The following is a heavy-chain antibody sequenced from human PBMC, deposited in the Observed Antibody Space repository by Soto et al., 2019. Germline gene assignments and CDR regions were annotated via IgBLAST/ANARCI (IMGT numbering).Heavy chain of an antibody. J-gene: IGHJ5*02. V-gene: IGHV4-39*01. CDR1: GGSISSSSYY. CDR2: IYYSGST. D-gene: IGHD3-10*01. Sequence: PSETLSLTCTVSGGSISSSSYYWGWIRQHPGKGLEWIGSIYYSGSTYYNPSLKSRVTISVDTSKNQFSLKLSSVTAADTAVYYCASFYGSGSYYIASNWFDPWGQGTLVTVSS. CDR3: ASFYGSGSYYIASNWFDP.